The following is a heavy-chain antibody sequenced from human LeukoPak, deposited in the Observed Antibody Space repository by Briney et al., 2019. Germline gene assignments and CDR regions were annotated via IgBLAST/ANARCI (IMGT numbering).Heavy chain of an antibody. D-gene: IGHD3-10*01. J-gene: IGHJ5*02. CDR2: IIPILGIA. V-gene: IGHV1-69*04. Sequence: GASVKVSCKASRGTFSSYAISWVRQAPGQGLEWMGRIIPILGIANYAQKFQGRVTITADKSTSPAYMELSSLRSEDTAVYYCANDMVPRPNWFDPWGQGTLVTVSS. CDR3: ANDMVPRPNWFDP. CDR1: RGTFSSYA.